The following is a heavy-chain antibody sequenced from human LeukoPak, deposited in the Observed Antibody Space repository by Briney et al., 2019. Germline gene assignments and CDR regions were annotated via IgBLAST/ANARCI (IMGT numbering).Heavy chain of an antibody. CDR1: GDSISSSSYY. V-gene: IGHV4-39*01. CDR3: ARRRIAAAGTDY. J-gene: IGHJ4*02. Sequence: SSETLSLTCTVSGDSISSSSYYWGWIRQPPGKGLEWIGSIYYSGSTYYNPSLKSRVTISVDTSKNQFSLKLSSVTAADTAMYYCARRRIAAAGTDYWGQGTLVTVSS. CDR2: IYYSGST. D-gene: IGHD6-13*01.